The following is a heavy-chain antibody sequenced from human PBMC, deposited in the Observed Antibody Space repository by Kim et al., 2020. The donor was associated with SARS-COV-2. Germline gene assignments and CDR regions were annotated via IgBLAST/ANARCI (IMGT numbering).Heavy chain of an antibody. D-gene: IGHD3-22*01. Sequence: GGSLRLSCAASGFTFSSYGMHWVRQAPGKGLEWVAVISYDGSNKYYADSVKGRFTISRDNSKNTLYLQMNSLRAEDTAVYYCAKAPYYDSSGYSDYWGQGTLVTVSS. CDR1: GFTFSSYG. CDR2: ISYDGSNK. V-gene: IGHV3-30*18. CDR3: AKAPYYDSSGYSDY. J-gene: IGHJ4*02.